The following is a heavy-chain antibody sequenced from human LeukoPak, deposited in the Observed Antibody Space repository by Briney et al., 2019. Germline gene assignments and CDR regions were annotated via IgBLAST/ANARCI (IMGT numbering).Heavy chain of an antibody. V-gene: IGHV3-15*01. CDR1: GGSFSGDY. D-gene: IGHD6-13*01. J-gene: IGHJ4*02. CDR2: IKSKTDGGTT. CDR3: TLTDSSSWYLY. Sequence: ETLSLTCAVYGGSFSGDYWSWFRQAPGQGLEWVGRIKSKTDGGTTDYAAPVKGRFTISRDDSKNTLYLQMNSLKTEDTAVYYCTLTDSSSWYLYWGQGTLVTVSS.